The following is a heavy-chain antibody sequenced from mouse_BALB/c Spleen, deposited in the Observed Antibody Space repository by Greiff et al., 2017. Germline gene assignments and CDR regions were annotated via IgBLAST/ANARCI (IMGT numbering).Heavy chain of an antibody. J-gene: IGHJ2*01. Sequence: EVMLVESGGGLVQPGGSRKLSCAASGFTFSSFGMHWVRQAPEKGLEWVAYISSGSSTIYYADTVKGRFTISRDNPKNTLFLQMTSLRSEDTAMYYCARRNGDYWGQGTTLTVSS. V-gene: IGHV5-17*02. CDR2: ISSGSSTI. CDR3: ARRNGDY. CDR1: GFTFSSFG.